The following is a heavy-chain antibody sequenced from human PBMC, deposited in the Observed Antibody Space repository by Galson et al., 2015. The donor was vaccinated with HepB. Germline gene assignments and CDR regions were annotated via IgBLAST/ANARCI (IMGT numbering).Heavy chain of an antibody. J-gene: IGHJ4*02. CDR2: INTNTGNP. CDR1: GYTFSTYA. V-gene: IGHV7-4-1*02. D-gene: IGHD3-10*01. CDR3: ARATPEGLGSDNYYNQFDY. Sequence: SGAEVKRPGASVKVSCKASGYTFSTYAMNWVRQAPGQGLEWMGWINTNTGNPTYAQDFTGRFVFSLDTSVSTAYLQISSLRADDTAVYYCARATPEGLGSDNYYNQFDYWGQGTPVTVSS.